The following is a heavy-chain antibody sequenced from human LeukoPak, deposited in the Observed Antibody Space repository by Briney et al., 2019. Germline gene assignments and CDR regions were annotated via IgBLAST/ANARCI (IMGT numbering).Heavy chain of an antibody. CDR1: GFTFSNYG. V-gene: IGHV3-30*18. CDR3: AKGPGASMVQLMNY. D-gene: IGHD4/OR15-4a*01. J-gene: IGHJ4*02. Sequence: PGGSLRLSCAASGFTFSNYGMHWVRQAPGKGLEWVAVISYDGSNKYYADSVKGRFTISRDNSKNTLYLQMNSLRAEDTAVYYCAKGPGASMVQLMNYWGQGTLVTVSS. CDR2: ISYDGSNK.